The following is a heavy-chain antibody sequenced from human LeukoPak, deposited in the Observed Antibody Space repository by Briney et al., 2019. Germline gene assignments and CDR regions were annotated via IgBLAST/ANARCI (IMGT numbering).Heavy chain of an antibody. V-gene: IGHV3-7*01. D-gene: IGHD7-27*01. CDR3: ARGVWAPFDS. CDR2: IKQDGSEK. J-gene: IGHJ4*02. Sequence: GGSLRLSCGASGFSISNYWMNWVRQAPGKGLEWVANIKQDGSEKNYVDSVKGRFTISRDNAKNSLIPQMNSLRDEDTAVYYCARGVWAPFDSWGQGTLVSVSS. CDR1: GFSISNYW.